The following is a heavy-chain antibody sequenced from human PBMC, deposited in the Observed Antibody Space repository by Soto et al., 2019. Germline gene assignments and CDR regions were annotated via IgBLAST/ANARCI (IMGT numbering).Heavy chain of an antibody. Sequence: EVQLVESGGGLVQPGGSLRVSCAASGFTFGSYWMNWVRQAPGKGLVWVSRIDSDGSSTTYADSVKGRFTTSRDNAKNTLYLQRSRLRVEYTSVYCWARGRPYGMDVWGQGTMVTVSS. V-gene: IGHV3-74*01. CDR1: GFTFGSYW. CDR2: IDSDGSST. J-gene: IGHJ6*02. CDR3: ARGRPYGMDV.